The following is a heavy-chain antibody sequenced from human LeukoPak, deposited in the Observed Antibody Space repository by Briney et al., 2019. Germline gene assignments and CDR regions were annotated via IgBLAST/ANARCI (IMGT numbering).Heavy chain of an antibody. D-gene: IGHD6-19*01. Sequence: GGSLRLSCVGSGRTFSSYAMHWVRQAPGKGLEWVAVISNGGTNTYYADSVKGRFTISRDNSKNTLYLQMNSLRAEDTAVYYCARGIAVAGGRVDYWGQGTLVTASS. CDR3: ARGIAVAGGRVDY. J-gene: IGHJ4*02. CDR1: GRTFSSYA. V-gene: IGHV3-30-3*01. CDR2: ISNGGTNT.